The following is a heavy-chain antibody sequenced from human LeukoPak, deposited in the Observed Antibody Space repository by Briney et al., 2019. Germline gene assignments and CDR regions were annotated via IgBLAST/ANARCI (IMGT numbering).Heavy chain of an antibody. CDR2: IYFSGST. J-gene: IGHJ6*03. CDR1: GGFIGSFY. V-gene: IGHV4-59*01. Sequence: SETLSLTCTVSGGFIGSFYWNWIRQPPGKGLEWIGNIYFSGSTNYNPSLKSRVTISVDASKNQFSLKLSSVTAADTAVYYCARGSVLLSMDVWGKGTTVTISS. CDR3: ARGSVLLSMDV. D-gene: IGHD3-10*01.